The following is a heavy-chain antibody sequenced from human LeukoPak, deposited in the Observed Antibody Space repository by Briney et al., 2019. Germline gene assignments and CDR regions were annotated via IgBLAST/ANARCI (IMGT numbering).Heavy chain of an antibody. J-gene: IGHJ3*02. CDR1: GGSFSGYY. CDR2: IYHSGST. Sequence: SETLSLTCAVYGGSFSGYYWSWIRQPPGRGLEWIGEIYHSGSTNYNPSLKSRVTISVDKSKNQFSLKLSSVTAADTAVYYCARGPPWGPFDIWGQGTMVTVSS. V-gene: IGHV4-34*01. CDR3: ARGPPWGPFDI. D-gene: IGHD3-16*01.